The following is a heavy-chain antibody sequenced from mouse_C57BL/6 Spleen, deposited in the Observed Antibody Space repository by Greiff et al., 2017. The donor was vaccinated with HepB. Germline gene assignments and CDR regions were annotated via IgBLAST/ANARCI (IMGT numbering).Heavy chain of an antibody. CDR3: ARGDLRWSPHFDY. J-gene: IGHJ2*01. Sequence: EVHLVESGGGLVKPGGSLKLSCAASGFTFSSYAMSWVRQTPEKRLEWVATISDGGSYTYYPDNVKGRFTISRDNAKNNLYLQMSHLKSEDTAMYYCARGDLRWSPHFDYWGKGTTLTVSS. D-gene: IGHD2-1*01. CDR2: ISDGGSYT. CDR1: GFTFSSYA. V-gene: IGHV5-4*01.